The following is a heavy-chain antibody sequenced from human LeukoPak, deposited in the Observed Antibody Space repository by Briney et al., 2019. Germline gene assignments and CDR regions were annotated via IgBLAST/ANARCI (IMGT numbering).Heavy chain of an antibody. V-gene: IGHV4-34*01. CDR1: GGSFSSYF. D-gene: IGHD2-15*01. CDR2: INQSGST. CDR3: AGRVYCSGGSCPYDL. Sequence: SETLSLTCGVSGGSFSSYFWSWIRQPPGKGLQWIGDINQSGSTHYNPSLKSRVSISVDTSKNQFSLKLNSVTAADTAVFYCAGRVYCSGGSCPYDLWGQGTLVTVSS. J-gene: IGHJ5*02.